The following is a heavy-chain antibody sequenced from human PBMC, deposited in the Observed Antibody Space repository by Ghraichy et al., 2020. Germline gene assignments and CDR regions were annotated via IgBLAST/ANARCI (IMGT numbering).Heavy chain of an antibody. CDR3: ARDTICGVAMAV. J-gene: IGHJ6*02. D-gene: IGHD2-21*01. V-gene: IGHV4-30-2*06. CDR2: IYPSGTT. Sequence: TLSLTCAVSGGSISGGGNSWSWIRQSQGKGLEWIGYIYPSGTTNYNPSLNNRVTISIDTSKNHFSLKLTSVTAADTAVYYCARDTICGVAMAVWGQGTTVTVSS. CDR1: GGSISGGGNS.